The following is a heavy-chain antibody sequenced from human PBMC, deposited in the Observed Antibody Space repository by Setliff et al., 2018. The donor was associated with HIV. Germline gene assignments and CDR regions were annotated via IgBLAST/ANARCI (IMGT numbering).Heavy chain of an antibody. CDR2: ISDGGGST. CDR3: ARGPTTVTNYYYYYMDV. J-gene: IGHJ6*03. Sequence: GGSLRLSCAASGFTFSSYPMSWVRQSPGKGPEWVSAISDGGGSTYYAVSVKGRFTISRDNDNNSLYLQMSGLSAEDTAVYYCARGPTTVTNYYYYYMDVWGKGTTVTVSS. D-gene: IGHD4-17*01. CDR1: GFTFSSYP. V-gene: IGHV3-23*01.